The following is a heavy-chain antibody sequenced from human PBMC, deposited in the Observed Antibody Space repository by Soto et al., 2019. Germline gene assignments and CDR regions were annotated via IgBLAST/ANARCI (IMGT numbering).Heavy chain of an antibody. J-gene: IGHJ4*02. Sequence: GSLRLSCAASGFSFSTYNMNWVRQAPGRGLEWVSYISSRSSTIYHADSVKGRFTISRDNAKNSLYLQMNSLRAEDTAVYYCARRLDYDILTGTIDYWGQGTLVTVSS. CDR3: ARRLDYDILTGTIDY. V-gene: IGHV3-48*04. D-gene: IGHD3-9*01. CDR1: GFSFSTYN. CDR2: ISSRSSTI.